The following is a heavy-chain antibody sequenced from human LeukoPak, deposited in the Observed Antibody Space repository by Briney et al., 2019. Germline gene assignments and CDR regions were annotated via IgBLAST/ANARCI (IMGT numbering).Heavy chain of an antibody. CDR1: ADSIIGYY. D-gene: IGHD3-10*01. Sequence: SETLSLTCTVSADSIIGYYWGWIRQPAGRGLEWLGRISTSGTTSYNPSLKSRVTMSVDTSKNQFSLKLSSMTAADTAVYYCARVSLVRGAPDYYFDYWGQGILVTVSS. V-gene: IGHV4-4*07. J-gene: IGHJ4*02. CDR2: ISTSGTT. CDR3: ARVSLVRGAPDYYFDY.